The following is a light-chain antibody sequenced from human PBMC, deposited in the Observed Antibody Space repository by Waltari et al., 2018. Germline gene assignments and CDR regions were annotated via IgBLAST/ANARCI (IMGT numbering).Light chain of an antibody. J-gene: IGKJ1*01. V-gene: IGKV1-39*01. CDR3: QPSYTTPRT. Sequence: SASVGDRVTITCRASQSIGTYLNWYQHKPGRAPELLIYAASTLQGGVPSRFSGSGSETHFTLAISSLPREDFATYYCQPSYTTPRTFGQGTKVEIK. CDR2: AAS. CDR1: QSIGTY.